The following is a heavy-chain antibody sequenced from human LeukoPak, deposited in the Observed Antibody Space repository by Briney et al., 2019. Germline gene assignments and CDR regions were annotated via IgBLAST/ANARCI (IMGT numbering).Heavy chain of an antibody. Sequence: GGSLRLSCAASGFTFSSYAMSWVRQAPGKGLEWVSAISGSGGSTYYADSVKGRFTISRDNSKNTLYLQMNSLRAEDTAVYYCAKLFVGATTRTPDDYWGQGTLVTVSS. CDR1: GFTFSSYA. V-gene: IGHV3-23*01. CDR3: AKLFVGATTRTPDDY. CDR2: ISGSGGST. J-gene: IGHJ4*02. D-gene: IGHD1-26*01.